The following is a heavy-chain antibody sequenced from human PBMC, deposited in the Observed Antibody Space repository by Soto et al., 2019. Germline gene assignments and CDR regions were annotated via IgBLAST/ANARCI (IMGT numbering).Heavy chain of an antibody. CDR3: VGPESDIVVPYYGMDV. Sequence: GESLKISCKGSGYSFTSYWIGCVRQMPGKGLEWMGIIYPGDSDTRYSPSFQGQVTISADKSISTAYLQWSSLKASDTAMYCCVGPESDIVVPYYGMDVWGQGTTVTVSS. CDR1: GYSFTSYW. D-gene: IGHD2-15*01. J-gene: IGHJ6*02. V-gene: IGHV5-51*01. CDR2: IYPGDSDT.